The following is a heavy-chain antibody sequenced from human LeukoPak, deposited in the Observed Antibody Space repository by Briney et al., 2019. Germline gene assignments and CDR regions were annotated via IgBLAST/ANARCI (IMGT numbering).Heavy chain of an antibody. J-gene: IGHJ5*02. CDR2: IYYSGST. V-gene: IGHV4-39*01. CDR1: GGSISSSSYY. CDR3: ARHWVMVTARDNWFDP. Sequence: SETLSLTCPVSGGSISSSSYYWGWIRQPPGKGLEWIGSIYYSGSTYYNPSLKSRFTISVDTSKNQFSLKLSSVTAADTAVYYCARHWVMVTARDNWFDPWGQGTLVTVSS. D-gene: IGHD2-21*02.